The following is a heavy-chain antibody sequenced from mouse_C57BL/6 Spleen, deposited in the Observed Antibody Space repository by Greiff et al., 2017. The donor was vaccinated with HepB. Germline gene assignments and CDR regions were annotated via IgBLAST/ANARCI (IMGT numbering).Heavy chain of an antibody. CDR3: AREYDYDGVNWYFDV. V-gene: IGHV5-4*01. J-gene: IGHJ1*03. D-gene: IGHD2-4*01. CDR2: ISDGGSYT. Sequence: EVQLVESGGGLVKPGGSLKLSCAASGFTFSSYAMSWVRQTPEKRLEWVATISDGGSYTYYPDNVKGRFTISRDKAKNNLYLQMSHLKSEDTAMYYCAREYDYDGVNWYFDVWGTGTTVTVSS. CDR1: GFTFSSYA.